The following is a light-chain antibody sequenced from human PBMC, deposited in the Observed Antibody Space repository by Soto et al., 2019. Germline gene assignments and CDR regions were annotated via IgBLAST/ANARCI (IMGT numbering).Light chain of an antibody. V-gene: IGKV3-20*01. Sequence: EVVLTQSPNTLSLSPGESATLSCRASQAVSSTYLVWYQQKPGLAPRLLIYGASSRAPGISDRFSGSGSGTDFTLTISRLETEDFAVYYCHQCGNSWWTFGEGTKVEIK. J-gene: IGKJ1*01. CDR3: HQCGNSWWT. CDR2: GAS. CDR1: QAVSSTY.